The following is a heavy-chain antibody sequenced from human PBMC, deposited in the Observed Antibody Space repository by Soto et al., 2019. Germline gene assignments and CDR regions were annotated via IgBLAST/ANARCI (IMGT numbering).Heavy chain of an antibody. J-gene: IGHJ4*02. Sequence: PSETLSLTSTVSGVSSSSYYLSWLRQPPGKGLEWIGYICYSGSTNYNPSPKSRVTISVDTSKNQFSLKLSSVTAADTAVYYCARTVGARNYFDSWGQGTLVTVSS. CDR1: GVSSSSYY. CDR3: ARTVGARNYFDS. V-gene: IGHV4-59*01. D-gene: IGHD1-26*01. CDR2: ICYSGST.